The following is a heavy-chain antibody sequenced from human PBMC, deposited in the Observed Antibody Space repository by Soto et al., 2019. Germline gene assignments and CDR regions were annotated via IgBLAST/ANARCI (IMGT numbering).Heavy chain of an antibody. CDR2: INHSGST. J-gene: IGHJ4*02. Sequence: PSETLSLTCAVYGGSFSGYYWSWIRQPPGKGLEWIGEINHSGSTNYNPSLKSRVTISVDTSKNQFSLKLSSVTAADTAVYYCARGVQLWSEGEDYLGQGTLVTVSS. D-gene: IGHD5-18*01. V-gene: IGHV4-34*01. CDR3: ARGVQLWSEGEDY. CDR1: GGSFSGYY.